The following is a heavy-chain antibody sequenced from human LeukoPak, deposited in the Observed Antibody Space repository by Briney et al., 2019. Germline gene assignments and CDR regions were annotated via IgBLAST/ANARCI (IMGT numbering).Heavy chain of an antibody. CDR3: ARDDGYGSRGRAASFDY. CDR1: GFTFSRYA. J-gene: IGHJ4*02. Sequence: PGGSLRLFCAASGFTFSRYAMHWVRQAPGKGLEYVSAISSNGGSTYYANSVKGRFTISRDNSKNTLYLQMGSLRAEDMAVYYCARDDGYGSRGRAASFDYWGQGTLVTVSS. CDR2: ISSNGGST. D-gene: IGHD6-13*01. V-gene: IGHV3-64*01.